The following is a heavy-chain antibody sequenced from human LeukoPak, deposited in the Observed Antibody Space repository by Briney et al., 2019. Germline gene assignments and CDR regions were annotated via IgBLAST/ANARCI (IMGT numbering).Heavy chain of an antibody. Sequence: PSETLSLTCTVSGGSISSSSYYWGWIRQPPGKGLEWIGYIYYSGSTNYNPSLKSRVTISVDTSKNQFSLKLSSVTAADTAVYYCAREDQQLDAFDIWGQGTMVTVSS. CDR1: GGSISSSSYY. CDR3: AREDQQLDAFDI. D-gene: IGHD6-13*01. V-gene: IGHV4-61*01. J-gene: IGHJ3*02. CDR2: IYYSGST.